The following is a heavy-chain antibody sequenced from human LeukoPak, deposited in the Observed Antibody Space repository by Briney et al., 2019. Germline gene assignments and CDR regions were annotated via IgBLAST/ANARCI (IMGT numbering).Heavy chain of an antibody. J-gene: IGHJ2*01. V-gene: IGHV1-2*02. CDR3: AREIVGARNWYFDL. CDR2: INPNSGGT. D-gene: IGHD1-26*01. CDR1: GYTFTDYY. Sequence: ASVKVSCKASGYTFTDYYMHWVRQAPGQGLEWMGWINPNSGGTNDAQKFQRRVTMTRDTSISTAYMELSRLRSDDTAVYYRAREIVGARNWYFDLWGRGTLVTVSS.